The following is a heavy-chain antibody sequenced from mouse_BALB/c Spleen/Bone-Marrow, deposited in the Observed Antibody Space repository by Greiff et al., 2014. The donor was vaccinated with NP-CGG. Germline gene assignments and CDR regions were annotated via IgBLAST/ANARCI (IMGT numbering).Heavy chain of an antibody. CDR3: TRAGNYGNYYAVDY. CDR2: IYPSDSYT. Sequence: SGAELVRPGASVKLSCKASGYTFTSYWINWVKQRPGQGLEWIGNIYPSDSYTNYNQKFKDKATLTVDKSSSTAYMQLSSPTSEDSAVYFYTRAGNYGNYYAVDYWGQGTSVTVSS. D-gene: IGHD2-1*01. CDR1: GYTFTSYW. J-gene: IGHJ4*01. V-gene: IGHV1-69*02.